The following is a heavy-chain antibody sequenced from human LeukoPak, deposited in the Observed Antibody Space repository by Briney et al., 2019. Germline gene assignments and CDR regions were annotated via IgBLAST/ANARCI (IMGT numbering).Heavy chain of an antibody. J-gene: IGHJ4*02. CDR1: GDSISSYY. CDR3: ARKPIVNSAWYYFDY. CDR2: IFDNRNT. Sequence: TSETLSLTCTVSGDSISSYYWSWIRQPPGKGLEWIGYIFDNRNTKYNPSLKSRVSLSLDTSKNEFSLNLSSVTAADTAVYYCARKPIVNSAWYYFDYWGQGTLVTVSS. D-gene: IGHD3-22*01. V-gene: IGHV4-59*12.